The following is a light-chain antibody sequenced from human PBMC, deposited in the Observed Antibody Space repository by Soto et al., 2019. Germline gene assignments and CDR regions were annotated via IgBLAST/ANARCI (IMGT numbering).Light chain of an antibody. CDR3: QQYESYPLT. Sequence: DIQMTQSPSTLSASVGDRVTITCRASQSISNWLAWYQQKPGKAPKLLIYDASSLESGVPSRFSGSVSGTELTLTISNLQPDDFATYYCQQYESYPLTFGGGTKVEIK. CDR1: QSISNW. CDR2: DAS. J-gene: IGKJ4*01. V-gene: IGKV1-5*01.